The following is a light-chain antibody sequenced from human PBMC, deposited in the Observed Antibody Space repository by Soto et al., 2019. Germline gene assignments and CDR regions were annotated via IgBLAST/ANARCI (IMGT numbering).Light chain of an antibody. CDR1: QGISTN. CDR2: GAS. J-gene: IGKJ1*01. CDR3: QQYNKWPQT. Sequence: GMTQSPVTLSVSPGESATLSCRASQGISTNLAWYQQKPGQAPRLLIYGASTRATDIPPSFTGSGSGTEFTLTISSLQSEDIAVYYCQQYNKWPQTFGQGTKVDIK. V-gene: IGKV3-15*01.